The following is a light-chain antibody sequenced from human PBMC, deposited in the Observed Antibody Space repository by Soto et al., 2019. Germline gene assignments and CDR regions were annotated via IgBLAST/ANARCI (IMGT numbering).Light chain of an antibody. CDR2: DVS. CDR1: SSDVGGYNY. Sequence: QSVLTQPASVSGSPGQSITISCTGTSSDVGGYNYVSWYQQHPGKAPKLMIYDVSNRPSGVSNRFSGSKSGNTAPLTISGLQAEDEADYYCSSYTSSSTPYVFGTGTRSPS. V-gene: IGLV2-14*01. CDR3: SSYTSSSTPYV. J-gene: IGLJ1*01.